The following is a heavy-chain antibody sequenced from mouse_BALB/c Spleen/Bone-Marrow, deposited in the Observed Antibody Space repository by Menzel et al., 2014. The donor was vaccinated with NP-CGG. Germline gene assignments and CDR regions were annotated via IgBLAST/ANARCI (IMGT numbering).Heavy chain of an antibody. D-gene: IGHD2-4*01. V-gene: IGHV5-17*02. Sequence: EVKLVESGGGLVQPGGSRKLSCAASGFTISSFGMHWVRQAPEKGLEWVAYISSGSSTTYYADTLKGRFTISRDNPKNTLFLQMTSLRSESTAMYDCARARSTMITTGTLDYWGQGTSVTVSS. CDR2: ISSGSSTT. CDR3: ARARSTMITTGTLDY. CDR1: GFTISSFG. J-gene: IGHJ4*01.